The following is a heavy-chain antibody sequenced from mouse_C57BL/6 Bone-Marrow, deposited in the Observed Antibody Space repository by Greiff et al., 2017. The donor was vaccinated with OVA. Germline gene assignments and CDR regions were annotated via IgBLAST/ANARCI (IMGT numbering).Heavy chain of an antibody. CDR1: GFTFSSYG. D-gene: IGHD3-3*01. CDR3: ARPGTRYAMDY. Sequence: EVKVVESGGDLVKPGGSLKLSCAASGFTFSSYGMSWVRQTPDKRLEWVATISSGGSYTYYPDSVKGRFTISRDNAKNTLYLQMSSLKSEDTAMYYCARPGTRYAMDYWGQGTSVTVSS. J-gene: IGHJ4*01. CDR2: ISSGGSYT. V-gene: IGHV5-6*01.